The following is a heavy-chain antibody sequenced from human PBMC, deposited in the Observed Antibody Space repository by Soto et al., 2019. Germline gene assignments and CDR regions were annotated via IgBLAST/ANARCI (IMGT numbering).Heavy chain of an antibody. CDR1: GGSISSGDYY. CDR3: AMVSRISGAVEL. V-gene: IGHV4-30-4*01. Sequence: PSETLALTCTVPGGSISSGDYYWSWIRQPPGKGMEWIGYIYYSGSTYYNPSLQSRVTISVDTSKNQFSLKLSSVTAADTSVYYCAMVSRISGAVELRGQGTLVTVSS. J-gene: IGHJ4*02. D-gene: IGHD3-3*02. CDR2: IYYSGST.